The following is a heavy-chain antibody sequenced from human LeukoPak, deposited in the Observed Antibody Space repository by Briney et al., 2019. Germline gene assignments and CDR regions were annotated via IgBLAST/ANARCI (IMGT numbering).Heavy chain of an antibody. J-gene: IGHJ4*02. Sequence: SETLSLTCTVSGGSISSSRYYWGWIRQPPGKGLEWIGSIYYSGSTYYNPSLKSRVTISVDTSKNQFSLKLSSVTAADTAVYYCARRGVDTAMVGDYWGQGTLVTVSS. CDR3: ARRGVDTAMVGDY. CDR1: GGSISSSRYY. CDR2: IYYSGST. D-gene: IGHD5-18*01. V-gene: IGHV4-39*01.